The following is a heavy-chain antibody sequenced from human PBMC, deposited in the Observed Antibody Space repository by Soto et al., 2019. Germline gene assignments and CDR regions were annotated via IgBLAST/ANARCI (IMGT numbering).Heavy chain of an antibody. CDR1: GYTFRNYG. CDR2: ISAYNANT. CDR3: ARQDGEHLLNSDNFAF. Sequence: ASVKVSCKASGYTFRNYGINWVRQAPGQGLEWMVWISAYNANTKYAQKFQGRVTLATDTPTTTAYTELGSLKSDDTAVYSCARQDGEHLLNSDNFAFWGQGTTAIVS. V-gene: IGHV1-18*01. J-gene: IGHJ6*02. D-gene: IGHD1-26*01.